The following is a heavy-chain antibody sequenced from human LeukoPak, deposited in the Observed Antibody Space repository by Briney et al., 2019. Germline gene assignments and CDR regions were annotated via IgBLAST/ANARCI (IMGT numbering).Heavy chain of an antibody. J-gene: IGHJ3*02. Sequence: GRSLRLSCAASGFTFSSYGMHWVRQAPGKGLEWVAVIWYDGSNKYYADSVKGRFTISRDNSKNTLYLQMNSLRAEDTAVYYCARGRGILINAFDIWGQGTMVTVSS. V-gene: IGHV3-33*01. CDR1: GFTFSSYG. CDR2: IWYDGSNK. D-gene: IGHD3-9*01. CDR3: ARGRGILINAFDI.